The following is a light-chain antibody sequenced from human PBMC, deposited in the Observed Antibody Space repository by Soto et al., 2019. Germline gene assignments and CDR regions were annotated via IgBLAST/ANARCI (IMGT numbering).Light chain of an antibody. CDR3: SSYTSSGTYV. CDR1: SSDVGGYNY. CDR2: DVS. J-gene: IGLJ1*01. V-gene: IGLV2-14*01. Sequence: LTQPASVSGSPGQSITISCTGTSSDVGGYNYVSWYQQHPGKAPKLMIYDVSNRPSGVSDRFSVSKSGNTASLTISNLQAEDEADYYCSSYTSSGTYVFGTGTKLTVL.